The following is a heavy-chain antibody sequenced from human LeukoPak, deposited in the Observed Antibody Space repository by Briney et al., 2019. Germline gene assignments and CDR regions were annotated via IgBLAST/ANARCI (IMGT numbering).Heavy chain of an antibody. CDR1: GFTFSSYS. CDR2: ISSSSSYI. V-gene: IGHV3-21*01. J-gene: IGHJ4*02. D-gene: IGHD3-22*01. CDR3: ATSGGYYDSSGYYYELYYFDY. Sequence: PGGSLRLSCAASGFTFSSYSMNWVRQAPGKGLEWVSSISSSSSYIYYADSVKGRFTISRDNAKNSLYLQMNSLRAEDTAVYYCATSGGYYDSSGYYYELYYFDYWGQGTLVTVSS.